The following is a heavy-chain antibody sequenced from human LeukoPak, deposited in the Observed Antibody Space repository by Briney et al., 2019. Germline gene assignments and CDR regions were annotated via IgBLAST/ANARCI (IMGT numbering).Heavy chain of an antibody. J-gene: IGHJ4*02. D-gene: IGHD6-13*01. CDR3: ARMYSSTIPPGY. V-gene: IGHV4-59*01. CDR2: IHHSGST. CDR1: GGSISGYY. Sequence: SETLSLTCTVSGGSISGYYWSWIRQPPGKGLEWIGYIHHSGSTNYNPSLKSRVTISVDTSKNQFSLKLTSVTAADTAVYYCARMYSSTIPPGYWGQGTLVTVSS.